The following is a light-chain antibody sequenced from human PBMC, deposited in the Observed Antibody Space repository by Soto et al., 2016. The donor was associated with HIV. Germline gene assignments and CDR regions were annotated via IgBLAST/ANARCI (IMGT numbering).Light chain of an antibody. Sequence: SSELTQDPAVSVALGQTVRITCQGDSLRKFYANWYQQRPGQAPVLVMYDENTRPSGIPDRFSGSSSGDRASLTISGAQAEDEADYYCGSRDSSGHHLIFGGGTQADRP. CDR1: SLRKFY. CDR2: DEN. J-gene: IGLJ2*01. CDR3: GSRDSSGHHLI. V-gene: IGLV3-19*01.